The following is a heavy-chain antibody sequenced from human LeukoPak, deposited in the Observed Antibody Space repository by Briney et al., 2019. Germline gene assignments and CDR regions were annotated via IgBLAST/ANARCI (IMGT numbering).Heavy chain of an antibody. J-gene: IGHJ5*02. CDR2: IYYSGST. Sequence: SETLSLTCTVSGGSISSYYWSWIRQPPGKGLEWIGYIYYSGSTNYNPSLKSRVTISVDTSKNQFSLKLSSVTAADAAVYYCARDVSHSGSRDAWWFDPWGQGTLVTVSS. V-gene: IGHV4-59*12. CDR3: ARDVSHSGSRDAWWFDP. CDR1: GGSISSYY. D-gene: IGHD6-13*01.